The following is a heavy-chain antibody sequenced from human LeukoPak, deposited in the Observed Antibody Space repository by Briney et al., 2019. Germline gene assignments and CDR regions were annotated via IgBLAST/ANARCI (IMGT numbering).Heavy chain of an antibody. CDR1: GGSVSSDTYY. Sequence: SETLSLTRTVSGGSVSSDTYYWSWIRQPPGKGLEWIGYIYYGGSTKYNPSLKSRVTISVDTSKNQFSLKLSSVTAADTAVYYCARGDADYYDSSGYYALSAFDIWGQGTMVTVSS. CDR3: ARGDADYYDSSGYYALSAFDI. CDR2: IYYGGST. J-gene: IGHJ3*02. D-gene: IGHD3-22*01. V-gene: IGHV4-61*01.